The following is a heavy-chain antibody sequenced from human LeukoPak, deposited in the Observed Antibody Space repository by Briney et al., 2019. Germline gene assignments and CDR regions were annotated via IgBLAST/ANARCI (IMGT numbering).Heavy chain of an antibody. Sequence: SQTLSLTCTVSGGSISSGGDYWSWIRQPPGKGLEWIGYIYHSGSTYYNPSLKSRVTISVDRSKNQFSLKLSSVTAADTAVYYCARDHADNSPNHEQYSFDYWGQGTLVTVSS. CDR2: IYHSGST. CDR3: ARDHADNSPNHEQYSFDY. CDR1: GGSISSGGDY. J-gene: IGHJ4*02. V-gene: IGHV4-30-2*01. D-gene: IGHD4-23*01.